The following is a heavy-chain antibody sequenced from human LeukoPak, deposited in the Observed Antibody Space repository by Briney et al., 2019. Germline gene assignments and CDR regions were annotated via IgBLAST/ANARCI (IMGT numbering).Heavy chain of an antibody. CDR2: IYHSGST. CDR1: GGSISSSNW. D-gene: IGHD3-9*01. Sequence: SETLSLTCTVSGGSISSSNWWSWVRQPPGKGLEWIGEIYHSGSTNYNPSLKSRVTISVDKSKNQFSLKLSSVTAADTAVYYCARRGYFDWLLTHHAFDIWGQGTMVTVSS. CDR3: ARRGYFDWLLTHHAFDI. J-gene: IGHJ3*02. V-gene: IGHV4-4*02.